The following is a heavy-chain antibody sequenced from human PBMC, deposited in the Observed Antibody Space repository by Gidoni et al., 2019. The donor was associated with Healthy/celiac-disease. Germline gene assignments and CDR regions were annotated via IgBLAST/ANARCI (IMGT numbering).Heavy chain of an antibody. Sequence: EVQLVESAGGLVQPGGSIRLSCAASGFTFSNAWLRWVRQAPGKVLEWVGRIKSKTDGGTTDYAAPVKGRFTISRDDSKNTLYLQMNSLKTEDTAVYYCTTATGGYCSSTSCYGVDVWGKGTTVTVSS. D-gene: IGHD2-2*01. J-gene: IGHJ6*04. CDR2: IKSKTDGGTT. CDR1: GFTFSNAW. V-gene: IGHV3-15*01. CDR3: TTATGGYCSSTSCYGVDV.